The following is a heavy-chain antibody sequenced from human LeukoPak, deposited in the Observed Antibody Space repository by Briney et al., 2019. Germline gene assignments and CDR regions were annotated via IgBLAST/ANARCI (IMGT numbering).Heavy chain of an antibody. CDR1: GFTFSSYW. CDR2: IKQDGSEK. J-gene: IGHJ3*02. V-gene: IGHV3-7*01. Sequence: PGGSLRLSCAASGFTFSSYWMSWVRQAPGKGLEWVANIKQDGSEKYYVDSVKGRFTISRDNSKNMLYLQMNGLRAEDTAVYYCAKFWSGSYGRDAFDIWGQGTMVTVSS. D-gene: IGHD3-3*01. CDR3: AKFWSGSYGRDAFDI.